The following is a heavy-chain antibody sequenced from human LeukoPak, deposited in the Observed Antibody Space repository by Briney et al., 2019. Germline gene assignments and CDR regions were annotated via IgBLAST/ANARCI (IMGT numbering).Heavy chain of an antibody. CDR3: AKDHGTGDIVVVPAAR. J-gene: IGHJ4*02. V-gene: IGHV3-23*01. CDR1: GFTFSSYA. CDR2: ISGSGGGT. D-gene: IGHD2-2*01. Sequence: GGSLRLSCAASGFTFSSYAMSWVRQAPGKGLEWVSAISGSGGGTYYADSVKGRFTISRDNSKNTLYLQMNSLRAEDTAVYYCAKDHGTGDIVVVPAARWGQGTLVTVSS.